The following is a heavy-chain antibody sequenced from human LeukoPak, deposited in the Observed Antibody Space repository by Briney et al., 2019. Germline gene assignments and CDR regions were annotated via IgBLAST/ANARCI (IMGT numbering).Heavy chain of an antibody. CDR3: ARKLGYCTGASCYVDY. V-gene: IGHV3-7*03. J-gene: IGHJ4*02. Sequence: GGSLRLSCTASGFVFSSYWMTWVRQAPGKGLEWVANIKQDGNEKYYVDSVKGRFTISRDNAQNSLYPQMNSLRADDTAVYYCARKLGYCTGASCYVDYWGQGTLVTVSS. CDR2: IKQDGNEK. CDR1: GFVFSSYW. D-gene: IGHD2-2*01.